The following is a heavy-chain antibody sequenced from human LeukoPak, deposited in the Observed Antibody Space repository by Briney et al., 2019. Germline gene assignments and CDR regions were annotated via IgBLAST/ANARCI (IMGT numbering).Heavy chain of an antibody. D-gene: IGHD3-22*01. V-gene: IGHV3-23*01. CDR2: ISGSGGST. CDR3: ARDGPPYYYDSSGYYWDFDY. Sequence: GGSLRLSCAASGFTFSSYAMSWVRQAPGKGLEWVSAISGSGGSTYYADSVKGRFTISRDNSKNTLYLQMNSLRAEDTAVYYCARDGPPYYYDSSGYYWDFDYWGQGTLVTVSS. J-gene: IGHJ4*02. CDR1: GFTFSSYA.